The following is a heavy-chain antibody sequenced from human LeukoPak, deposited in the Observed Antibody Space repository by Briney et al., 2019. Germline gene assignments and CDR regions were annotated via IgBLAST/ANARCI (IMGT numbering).Heavy chain of an antibody. CDR3: AREVAYDFWSGYPPYYYYYMDV. Sequence: ASVKVSCKASGYTFTSYDINWVRQATGQGLEWMGWMNPNSGNTGYAQKFQGRVTMTRNTSISTAYMELSSLRSEDTAVYYCAREVAYDFWSGYPPYYYYYMDVWGKGTTVTVSS. CDR2: MNPNSGNT. V-gene: IGHV1-8*01. D-gene: IGHD3-3*01. CDR1: GYTFTSYD. J-gene: IGHJ6*03.